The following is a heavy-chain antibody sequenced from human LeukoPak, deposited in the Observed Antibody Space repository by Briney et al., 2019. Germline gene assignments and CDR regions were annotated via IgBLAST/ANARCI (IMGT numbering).Heavy chain of an antibody. V-gene: IGHV1-69*06. Sequence: ASVKVSCKASGGTFSNYAFSWVRQAPGQGLEWMGGIIPIFYRANYAQKFQGRVTITADKSTSTAYMELRSLRSDDTAVYYCARDRGPYCTNGVCYTDYWGQGTLVTVSS. CDR1: GGTFSNYA. D-gene: IGHD2-8*01. CDR2: IIPIFYRA. J-gene: IGHJ4*02. CDR3: ARDRGPYCTNGVCYTDY.